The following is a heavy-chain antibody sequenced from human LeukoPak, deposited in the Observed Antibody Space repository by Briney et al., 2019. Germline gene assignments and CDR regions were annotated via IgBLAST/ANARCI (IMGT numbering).Heavy chain of an antibody. CDR2: MNPNSGNT. V-gene: IGHV1-8*01. CDR3: ARAHRNVLRYFDGFDY. Sequence: ASVKVSCKSSGYTFTSYDINWVRQATGQGLEWMGWMNPNSGNTGYAQKFQGRVTMTRNTSISTAYMELSSLRSEDTAVYYCARAHRNVLRYFDGFDYWGQGTLVTVSS. J-gene: IGHJ4*02. D-gene: IGHD3-9*01. CDR1: GYTFTSYD.